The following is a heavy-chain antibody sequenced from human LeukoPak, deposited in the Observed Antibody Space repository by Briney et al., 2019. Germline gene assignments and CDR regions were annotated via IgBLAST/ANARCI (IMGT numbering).Heavy chain of an antibody. CDR2: IFGDGSGT. D-gene: IGHD6-13*01. J-gene: IGHJ3*02. CDR1: GFTFSSYA. V-gene: IGHV3-23*01. Sequence: GGSLRLSCAASGFTFSSYAMNWVRQTPGKGLEWVSAIFGDGSGTYYADSVKGRFTISRDNSKNTLYLQMNSLRAEDTALYYCAKELAAGGAGVFDIWGQGTMVTVS. CDR3: AKELAAGGAGVFDI.